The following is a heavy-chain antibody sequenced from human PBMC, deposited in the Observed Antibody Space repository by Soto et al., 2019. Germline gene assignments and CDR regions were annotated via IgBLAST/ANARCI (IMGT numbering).Heavy chain of an antibody. CDR1: GYTFTDYY. J-gene: IGHJ4*02. CDR2: IIPNSGGT. D-gene: IGHD2-21*02. CDR3: ARAVYCGGDCPGNY. V-gene: IGHV1-2*02. Sequence: ASVKVSCKASGYTFTDYYMHWVRQAPGQGLEWMGWIIPNSGGTNYAQKFQGRVTMTRDTSISTAYMELSRLRSDDTAVYYCARAVYCGGDCPGNYWGQGTLVTVSS.